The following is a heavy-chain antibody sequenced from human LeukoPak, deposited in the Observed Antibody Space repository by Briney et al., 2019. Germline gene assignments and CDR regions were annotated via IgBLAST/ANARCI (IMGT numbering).Heavy chain of an antibody. V-gene: IGHV1-46*01. D-gene: IGHD5-12*01. CDR3: AQRGRGYSGYDFDY. CDR1: GYTFTTYN. Sequence: ASVKVSCKASGYTFTTYNINWVRQAPGQGLEWMGLINPSGGSTNYAQKFQGRVTMTRDTSTSTVYMELSSLRSEDTAVYYCAQRGRGYSGYDFDYWGQGTLVTVSS. CDR2: INPSGGST. J-gene: IGHJ4*02.